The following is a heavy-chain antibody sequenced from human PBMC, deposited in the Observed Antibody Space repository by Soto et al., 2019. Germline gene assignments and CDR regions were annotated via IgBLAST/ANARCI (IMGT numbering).Heavy chain of an antibody. V-gene: IGHV1-3*01. Sequence: AASVKVSCKASGYTFTSYAMHWVRQAPGQRLEWMGWINAGNGNTKYSQKFQGRVTITRDTSASTAYMELSSLRSEDTAVYYCARTRITMVRGVSGHFDYWGQGTLVTVSS. CDR1: GYTFTSYA. D-gene: IGHD3-10*01. CDR3: ARTRITMVRGVSGHFDY. J-gene: IGHJ4*02. CDR2: INAGNGNT.